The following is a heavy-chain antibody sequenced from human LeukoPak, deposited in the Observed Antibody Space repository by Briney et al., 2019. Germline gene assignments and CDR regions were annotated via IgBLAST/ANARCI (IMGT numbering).Heavy chain of an antibody. J-gene: IGHJ4*02. CDR1: GYTFTSYD. Sequence: GASVKVSCKASGYTFTSYDINWVRQATGQGLEWMGWMNPNSGNTGYAQKFQGRVTITRNTSISTAYMELSSLRSEDTAVYYCARGRDGYDTYYFDYWGQGTLVTVSS. D-gene: IGHD5-24*01. CDR3: ARGRDGYDTYYFDY. CDR2: MNPNSGNT. V-gene: IGHV1-8*03.